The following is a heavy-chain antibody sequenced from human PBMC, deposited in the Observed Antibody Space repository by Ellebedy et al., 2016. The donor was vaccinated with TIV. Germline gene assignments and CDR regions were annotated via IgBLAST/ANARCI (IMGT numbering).Heavy chain of an antibody. J-gene: IGHJ4*02. CDR1: GYTFTSYG. CDR3: ARDLSGTPEYY. CDR2: ISAYNGNT. V-gene: IGHV1-18*01. Sequence: ASVKVSCKASGYTFTSYGISWVRQAPGQGLEWMGWISAYNGNTNYAQKLQGRVTMTTDTSTSTAYMELSSLRSEDTAVYYCARDLSGTPEYYWGQGTLVTVSS. D-gene: IGHD1-1*01.